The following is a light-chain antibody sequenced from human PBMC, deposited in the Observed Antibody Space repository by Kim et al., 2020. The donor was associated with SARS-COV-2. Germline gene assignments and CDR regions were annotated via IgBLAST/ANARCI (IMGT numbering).Light chain of an antibody. J-gene: IGKJ1*01. V-gene: IGKV3-20*01. Sequence: SPGERAALSCRASQSVSSNYLAWYQQKPGQAPRLLIYGASSRATGIPDRFSGSGSGTDFTLAISRLEPEDLAVYYCQQYGTSPWTFGQGTKVDIK. CDR2: GAS. CDR1: QSVSSNY. CDR3: QQYGTSPWT.